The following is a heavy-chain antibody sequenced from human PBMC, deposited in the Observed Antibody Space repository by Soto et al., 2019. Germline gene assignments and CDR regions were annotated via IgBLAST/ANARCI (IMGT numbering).Heavy chain of an antibody. Sequence: EVQLLESGGGLVQPGGSLRLSCAASGFTFSSYAMSWVRQAPGKGLEWVSAISGSGGSTYYADSVKGRSTIARDNSKNTQYLQMNSLRAEDTAVYYCAKVIMGLSEQHLFDYWGQGTLVTVSS. V-gene: IGHV3-23*01. CDR1: GFTFSSYA. CDR3: AKVIMGLSEQHLFDY. CDR2: ISGSGGST. J-gene: IGHJ4*02. D-gene: IGHD6-13*01.